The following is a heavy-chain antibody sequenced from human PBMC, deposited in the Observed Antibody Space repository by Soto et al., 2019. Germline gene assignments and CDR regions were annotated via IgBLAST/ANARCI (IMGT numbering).Heavy chain of an antibody. CDR1: GGSFSDFA. Sequence: QVQLAQSGAEVRKPGSSVKVSCRASGGSFSDFAFSWVRQAPGQGLECVGGIIPMFAATKYAQRFQDRVKITADASTKTVYLALSSLTSDDSAVYYCARGGIVAVPAAPSSYDDYTNYRFDSWGQGTLVSVSS. CDR2: IIPMFAAT. V-gene: IGHV1-69*01. J-gene: IGHJ4*02. CDR3: ARGGIVAVPAAPSSYDDYTNYRFDS. D-gene: IGHD2-15*01.